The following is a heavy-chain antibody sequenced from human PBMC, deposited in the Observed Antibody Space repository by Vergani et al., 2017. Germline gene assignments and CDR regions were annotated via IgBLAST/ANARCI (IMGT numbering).Heavy chain of an antibody. CDR2: IWYDGSNK. Sequence: QVQLVESGGGVVQPGRSLRLSCAASGFTFSSYGMHWVRQAPGKGLEWVAVIWYDGSNKYYADSVKGRFTISRDNSKNTLYLQMNSLRAEDTAVYYCARDRYCSSTSCYHYYYGMDVWGQGTTVTVSS. J-gene: IGHJ6*02. CDR3: ARDRYCSSTSCYHYYYGMDV. D-gene: IGHD2-2*01. V-gene: IGHV3-33*01. CDR1: GFTFSSYG.